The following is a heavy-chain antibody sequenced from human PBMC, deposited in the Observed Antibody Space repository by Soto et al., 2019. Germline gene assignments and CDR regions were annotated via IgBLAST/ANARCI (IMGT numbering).Heavy chain of an antibody. CDR1: GGSFSTFA. CDR2: IIPIFNTA. CDR3: ARDHPLARGNNWFDP. V-gene: IGHV1-69*01. D-gene: IGHD5-12*01. J-gene: IGHJ5*02. Sequence: QVQLVQSGAEVKKPGSSVKVSCKASGGSFSTFAISWVRQAPGQGLEWMGGIIPIFNTAKYTQKLQGRVTIIADESTSTAYMELSSLRSEDTAVYYCARDHPLARGNNWFDPWGQGTLVTVSS.